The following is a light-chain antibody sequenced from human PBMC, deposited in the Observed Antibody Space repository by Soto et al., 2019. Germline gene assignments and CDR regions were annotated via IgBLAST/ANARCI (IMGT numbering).Light chain of an antibody. V-gene: IGLV2-8*01. J-gene: IGLJ1*01. CDR3: SSYAGRNNFV. CDR1: SSDVGGYNY. CDR2: DVT. Sequence: QSALTQPPSASGSPGQSVTISCTGTSSDVGGYNYVSWYQQHPGKAPKLMIYDVTKRPSGVPDRFSGSKSGNTASLSVSGLQAEDEADYYCSSYAGRNNFVFGTGTKVTVL.